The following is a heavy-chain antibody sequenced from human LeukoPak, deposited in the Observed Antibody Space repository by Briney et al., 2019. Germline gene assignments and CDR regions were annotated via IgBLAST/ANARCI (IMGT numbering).Heavy chain of an antibody. Sequence: PGGSLRLSCAASGFTFSSNAMSWVRQAPGKGLEWVSAISGSGARTYYADSVKGRFTISRDNSKNTVYLQMSSLRAEDTAVYYCVKESRVVRGVIMDAFDMWGQGTMVTVSS. CDR2: ISGSGART. D-gene: IGHD3-10*01. V-gene: IGHV3-23*01. CDR3: VKESRVVRGVIMDAFDM. CDR1: GFTFSSNA. J-gene: IGHJ3*02.